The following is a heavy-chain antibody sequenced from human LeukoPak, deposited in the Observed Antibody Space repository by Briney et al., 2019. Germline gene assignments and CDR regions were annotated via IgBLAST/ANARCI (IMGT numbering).Heavy chain of an antibody. Sequence: GRSLRLSCAASGFTFSSYGMHWVRQAPGKGLEWVAVISYDGSNKYYADSVKGRFTISRDNAKNSLDLQMNSLRVEDTAVYYCARERDYSRDAFDIWGQGTMVIVSS. CDR2: ISYDGSNK. CDR3: ARERDYSRDAFDI. V-gene: IGHV3-30*03. D-gene: IGHD4-11*01. CDR1: GFTFSSYG. J-gene: IGHJ3*02.